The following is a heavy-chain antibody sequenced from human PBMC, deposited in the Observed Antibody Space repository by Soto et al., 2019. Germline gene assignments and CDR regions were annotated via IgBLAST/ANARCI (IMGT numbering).Heavy chain of an antibody. Sequence: QVQLVQSGAEVKKPGASVKVSCKASGYKFNVYYMHWVRQAPGQGLEWMGWINANSGGTNYAQKFQGRVTMTRDTSISTAYLDLSSLRSDDTAVYYCAKSGGWSPPDWFDPWGQGTLVTVSS. D-gene: IGHD2-8*02. CDR1: GYKFNVYY. CDR3: AKSGGWSPPDWFDP. V-gene: IGHV1-2*02. J-gene: IGHJ5*02. CDR2: INANSGGT.